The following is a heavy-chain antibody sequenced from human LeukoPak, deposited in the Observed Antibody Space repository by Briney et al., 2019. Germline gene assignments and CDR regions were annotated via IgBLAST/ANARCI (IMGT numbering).Heavy chain of an antibody. V-gene: IGHV3-23*01. CDR2: ISGSGGST. D-gene: IGHD3-3*01. J-gene: IGHJ4*02. CDR1: GFTFSSYA. Sequence: GGSLRLSCAASGFTFSSYAMSWVRQAPGKGLEWASAISGSGGSTYYADSVKGRFTISRDNSKNTLYLQMNSLRAEDTAVYYCAKMGVLRFLEWQYYFDYWGQGTLVTVSS. CDR3: AKMGVLRFLEWQYYFDY.